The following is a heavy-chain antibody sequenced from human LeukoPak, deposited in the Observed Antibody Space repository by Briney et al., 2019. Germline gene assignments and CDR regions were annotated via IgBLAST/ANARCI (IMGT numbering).Heavy chain of an antibody. V-gene: IGHV3-30*03. J-gene: IGHJ4*02. D-gene: IGHD2-2*02. CDR1: GFTFSSYS. Sequence: GGSLRLSCAASGFTFSSYSMNWVRQAPGKGLEWVAVISYDGSNKYYADSVKGRFTISRDNSKNTLYLQMNSLRAEDTAVYYCAREGPATAIQVKWKTFDYWGQGTLVTVSS. CDR2: ISYDGSNK. CDR3: AREGPATAIQVKWKTFDY.